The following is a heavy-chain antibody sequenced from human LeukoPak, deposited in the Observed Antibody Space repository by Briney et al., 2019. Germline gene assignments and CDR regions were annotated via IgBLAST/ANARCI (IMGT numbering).Heavy chain of an antibody. V-gene: IGHV3-13*01. CDR2: IGTAGDT. CDR3: ARGTYCSSTTCYSSGFDP. D-gene: IGHD2-2*01. J-gene: IGHJ5*02. CDR1: GFNFSSYD. Sequence: PGGSLRPSCVGSGFNFSSYDMHWVRHATGKGLEWVSAIGTAGDTYYLDSVKGRFTISRENAKNSLYLQMNSLRAGDTAVYYCARGTYCSSTTCYSSGFDPWGQGTLVTVSS.